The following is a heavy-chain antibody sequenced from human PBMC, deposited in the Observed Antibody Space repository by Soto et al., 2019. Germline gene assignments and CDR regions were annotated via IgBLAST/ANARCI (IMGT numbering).Heavy chain of an antibody. CDR2: RRGSGSHT. J-gene: IGHJ4*02. V-gene: IGHV3-23*01. CDR3: AKDRDMVVNTRLYWDY. Sequence: ESGGGLVQPGGSLRLSCAASGFTFSSYALSWVRQAPGKGLEWVSARRGSGSHTYYTDSVKGRFTISRDNSKNTLYLQMNSLSAEDTAVYYCAKDRDMVVNTRLYWDYWGQGTLVSVSS. D-gene: IGHD5-12*01. CDR1: GFTFSSYA.